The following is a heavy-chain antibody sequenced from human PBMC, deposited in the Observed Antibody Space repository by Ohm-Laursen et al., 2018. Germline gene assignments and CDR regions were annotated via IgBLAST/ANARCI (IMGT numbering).Heavy chain of an antibody. D-gene: IGHD3-22*01. Sequence: SLRLSCTASGFIFSSYGMHWVRQAPGKGLEWVAVIWYDGSNKYYGDSVKGRFTISRDNSKNTLYLQMNSLRAEETAVYYCVRGSSGYYPYYFDFWGQGTLVTVSS. CDR1: GFIFSSYG. CDR3: VRGSSGYYPYYFDF. CDR2: IWYDGSNK. V-gene: IGHV3-33*08. J-gene: IGHJ4*02.